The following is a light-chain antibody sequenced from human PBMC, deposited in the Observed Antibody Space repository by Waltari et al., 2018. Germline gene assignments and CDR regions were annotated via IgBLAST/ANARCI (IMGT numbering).Light chain of an antibody. CDR1: SRDVGSSTL. Sequence: QSALTQPASVSGSPGPSITISCSGTSRDVGSSTLFSCYQQHPGKAPKFLIYEVYTRPSGVSNRFSGSKSGNTASLTISGLQAEDEADYYCCSSAGSRTLVFGGGTKLTVL. V-gene: IGLV2-23*02. CDR2: EVY. CDR3: CSSAGSRTLV. J-gene: IGLJ3*02.